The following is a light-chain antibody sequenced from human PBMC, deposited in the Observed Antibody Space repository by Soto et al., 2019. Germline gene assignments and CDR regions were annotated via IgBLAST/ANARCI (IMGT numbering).Light chain of an antibody. J-gene: IGKJ1*01. Sequence: EIVMTQSPATLSVSPGERATLSCRASQSVSSNLAWYQQKPGQAPRLLIYGASTRATGIPARFSGSGSGTEFTLTISSLQPDDFATYYCQHYNRYSWTFGQGTKVEIK. V-gene: IGKV3-15*01. CDR2: GAS. CDR3: QHYNRYSWT. CDR1: QSVSSN.